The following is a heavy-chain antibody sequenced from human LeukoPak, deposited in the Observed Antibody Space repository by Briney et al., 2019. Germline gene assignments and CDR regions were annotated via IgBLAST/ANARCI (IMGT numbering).Heavy chain of an antibody. Sequence: ASETLSLTCAVYGGSFSGYYWSWIRQPPGKGLEWIGEINHSGSTNYNPSLKSRVTISVDTSKNQFSLKLSSVTAADTAVYYCARGRSGYSSSRYPFDPWGQGTLVTVSS. D-gene: IGHD6-13*01. CDR1: GGSFSGYY. CDR3: ARGRSGYSSSRYPFDP. CDR2: INHSGST. J-gene: IGHJ5*02. V-gene: IGHV4-34*01.